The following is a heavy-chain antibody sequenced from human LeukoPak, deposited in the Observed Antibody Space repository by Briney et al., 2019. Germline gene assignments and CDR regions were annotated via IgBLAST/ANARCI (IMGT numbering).Heavy chain of an antibody. D-gene: IGHD6-6*01. Sequence: GESLEISCKGSGYSFTGYWIGWVRQMPGKGLEWMGIIYPGDSDTRYSPSFQGQVTISADKSISTAYLQWSSLKASDTAMYYCARSIAAQRFDYWGQGTLVTVSS. V-gene: IGHV5-51*01. CDR1: GYSFTGYW. J-gene: IGHJ4*02. CDR2: IYPGDSDT. CDR3: ARSIAAQRFDY.